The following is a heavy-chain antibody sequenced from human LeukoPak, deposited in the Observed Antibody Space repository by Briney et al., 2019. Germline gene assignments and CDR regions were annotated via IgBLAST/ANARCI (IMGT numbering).Heavy chain of an antibody. CDR2: ISGDGGRT. Sequence: PGGSLRLSCAASGFTFDDYAMHWVRHAPGKGVEWVSLISGDGGRTYYAHSVKGRFTISRDNSKNSLYLQMNSLRTEDTALYYCAKVSTVTPDYYYYYMDVWGKGTTVTVSS. CDR3: AKVSTVTPDYYYYYMDV. V-gene: IGHV3-43*02. D-gene: IGHD4-17*01. CDR1: GFTFDDYA. J-gene: IGHJ6*03.